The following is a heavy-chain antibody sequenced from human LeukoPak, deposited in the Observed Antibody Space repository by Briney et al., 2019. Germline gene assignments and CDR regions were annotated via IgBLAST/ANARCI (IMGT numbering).Heavy chain of an antibody. D-gene: IGHD6-13*01. CDR1: EFTFSSYA. CDR2: ISGSGGST. Sequence: PGGSLRLSCAASEFTFSSYAMSWVRQAPGKGLEWVSAISGSGGSTYYADSVRGRFTISRDNSKNTLYLQMNSLRAEDTAVYYCAGDRGPSSSWYYFDYWGQGTLVTVSS. CDR3: AGDRGPSSSWYYFDY. J-gene: IGHJ4*02. V-gene: IGHV3-23*01.